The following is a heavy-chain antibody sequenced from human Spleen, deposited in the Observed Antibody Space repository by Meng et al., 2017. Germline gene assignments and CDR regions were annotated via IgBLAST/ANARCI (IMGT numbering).Heavy chain of an antibody. J-gene: IGHJ5*02. V-gene: IGHV4-61*01. Sequence: SETLSLTCTVSGGSVSSGSYYWSWLRQPPGKGLEWIGYIYYSGSTNYNPSLKSRVTISVDTSKNQFSLRLSSVTAADTAVYYCARDNPLTTVTTGWWFDPWGQGTLVT. CDR2: IYYSGST. D-gene: IGHD4-17*01. CDR3: ARDNPLTTVTTGWWFDP. CDR1: GGSVSSGSYY.